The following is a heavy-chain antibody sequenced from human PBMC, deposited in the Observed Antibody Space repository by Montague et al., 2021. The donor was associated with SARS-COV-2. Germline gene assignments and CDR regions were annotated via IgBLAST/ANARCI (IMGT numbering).Heavy chain of an antibody. Sequence: SETLSLTCTVSGGSFSPYYWSWIRQSPGKGLECIGYTSYSGSTDYNPSLKSRVTISIDTSRNQFSLKLSSVTAADTAVYYCARWGEYYDSPYYYYAMDVWGQGTTVTVS. CDR3: ARWGEYYDSPYYYYAMDV. V-gene: IGHV4-59*12. D-gene: IGHD3-3*01. J-gene: IGHJ6*02. CDR1: GGSFSPYY. CDR2: TSYSGST.